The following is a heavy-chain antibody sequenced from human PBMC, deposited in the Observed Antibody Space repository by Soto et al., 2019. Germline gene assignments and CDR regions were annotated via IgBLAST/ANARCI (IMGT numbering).Heavy chain of an antibody. CDR1: GFNLSIYT. V-gene: IGHV3-21*01. Sequence: EAQLVESGGGLVKPGGSLRVSCAASGFNLSIYTMNWVRQAPGKGLEWVSSIRGNNVYVYYADSVKGRFSISRDNAKNSLTLQMNSLRAEDTALYYCARDRCSGGSCYRNYAFDMWGQGTLVTVS. D-gene: IGHD2-15*01. J-gene: IGHJ3*02. CDR2: IRGNNVYV. CDR3: ARDRCSGGSCYRNYAFDM.